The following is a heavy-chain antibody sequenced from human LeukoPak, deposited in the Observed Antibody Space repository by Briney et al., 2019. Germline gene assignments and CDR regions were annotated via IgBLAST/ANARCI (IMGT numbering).Heavy chain of an antibody. CDR2: IYSGGST. V-gene: IGHV3-66*01. D-gene: IGHD2-15*01. CDR1: GFTVSSNY. CDR3: ARDPSFHCSGVTCQGGNY. J-gene: IGHJ4*02. Sequence: GGSLRLSCAASGFTVSSNYMSWVRQTPGKGLEWVSLIYSGGSTYYADSVRGRFTISRGNSKNTLFLQMNSLRAEDTAVYYCARDPSFHCSGVTCQGGNYWGQGTLVTVSS.